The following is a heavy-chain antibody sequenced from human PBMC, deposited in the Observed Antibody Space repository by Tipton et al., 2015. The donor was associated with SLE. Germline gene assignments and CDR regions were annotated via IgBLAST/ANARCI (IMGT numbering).Heavy chain of an antibody. V-gene: IGHV4-59*01. CDR1: GGSFSGYY. J-gene: IGHJ3*02. CDR3: ARGGSSWPDAFDI. Sequence: TLSLTCAVYGGSFSGYYWSWIRQPPGKGLEWIGYIYYSGSTNYNPSLKSRVTISVDTSKNQFSLKLSSVTAADTAAYYCARGGSSWPDAFDIWGQGTMVTVSS. CDR2: IYYSGST. D-gene: IGHD6-13*01.